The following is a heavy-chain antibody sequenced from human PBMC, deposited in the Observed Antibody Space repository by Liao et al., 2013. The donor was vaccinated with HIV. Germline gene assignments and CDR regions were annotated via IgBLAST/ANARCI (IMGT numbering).Heavy chain of an antibody. D-gene: IGHD3-10*01. V-gene: IGHV4-34*01. CDR2: INESGST. Sequence: QVQLVQWGAGLLKPSETLTLSCVVSGGSFSGYYWSWIRQSPGKGLEWIGEINESGSTNYNPSLKRRVIISVDTSKNQFSLKLSSVTAADTAVYYCARGEYYGSGSCLNPWGQGTLVTVSS. CDR3: ARGEYYGSGSCLNP. J-gene: IGHJ5*02. CDR1: GGSFSGYY.